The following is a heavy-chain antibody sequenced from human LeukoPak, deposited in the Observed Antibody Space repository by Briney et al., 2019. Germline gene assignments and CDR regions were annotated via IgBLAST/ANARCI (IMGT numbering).Heavy chain of an antibody. CDR2: ISGSGGST. CDR1: GFTFSNYA. V-gene: IGHV3-23*01. J-gene: IGHJ4*02. CDR3: AKDHPNLRSSGYYFDY. Sequence: HTGGSLRLSCAASGFTFSNYAMTWVRQAPGKGLEWVSTISGSGGSTYYADSVKGRFTISRDNSKNTLYLQMNSLRAEDTAVYYCAKDHPNLRSSGYYFDYWGQGTLVTVSS. D-gene: IGHD3-22*01.